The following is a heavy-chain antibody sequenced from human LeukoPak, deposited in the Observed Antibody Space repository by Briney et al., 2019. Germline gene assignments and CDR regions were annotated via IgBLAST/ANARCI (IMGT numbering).Heavy chain of an antibody. CDR2: INHSGST. J-gene: IGHJ4*02. D-gene: IGHD3-9*01. V-gene: IGHV4-34*01. CDR3: ARGGRLRYFDWLPPLSY. Sequence: SETLSLTCAVYGGSFSGYYWSWLRQPPGKGLEWIGEINHSGSTNYNPSLKSRVTISVDTSKNQFSLKLSSVTAADTAVYYCARGGRLRYFDWLPPLSYWGQGTLVTVSS. CDR1: GGSFSGYY.